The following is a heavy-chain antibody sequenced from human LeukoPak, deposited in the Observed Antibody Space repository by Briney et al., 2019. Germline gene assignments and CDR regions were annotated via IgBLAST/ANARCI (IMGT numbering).Heavy chain of an antibody. V-gene: IGHV4-59*01. CDR2: IYYSGST. J-gene: IGHJ4*02. CDR3: AREYYDILTGYYRFDY. Sequence: PSETLSLTCIVSGGSISSYYWSWIRQPPGKGLEWIGYIYYSGSTNYNPSLKSRVTISVDTSKNQFSLKLSSVTAADTAVYYCAREYYDILTGYYRFDYWGQGTLVTVSS. CDR1: GGSISSYY. D-gene: IGHD3-9*01.